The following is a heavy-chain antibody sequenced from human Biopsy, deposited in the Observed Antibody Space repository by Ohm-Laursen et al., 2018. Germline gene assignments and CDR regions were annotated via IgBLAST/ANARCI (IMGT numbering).Heavy chain of an antibody. CDR1: GFTFDDYA. CDR2: ISWNSGSI. CDR3: AKDRRAVVGYDAFDI. V-gene: IGHV3-9*01. D-gene: IGHD6-19*01. Sequence: SLRLSCAASGFTFDDYAMHWVRQAPGKGLEWVSGISWNSGSIGYADSVKGRFTISRDNAKNSLYLQMNSLRAEDTALYYCAKDRRAVVGYDAFDIWGQGTMVTVSS. J-gene: IGHJ3*02.